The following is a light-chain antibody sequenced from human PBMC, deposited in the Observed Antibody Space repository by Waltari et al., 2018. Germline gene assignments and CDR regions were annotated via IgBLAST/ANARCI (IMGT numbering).Light chain of an antibody. CDR3: QQYGSSPPFT. Sequence: EILLTQSPGTLSLSPGESATLSCRASQSVSSSYLACYQQKPGQAPRLLIYGASSRAAGIPDRFSGSGSGTDFTLTISRLEPEDFAVYYCQQYGSSPPFTFGPGTKVDIK. CDR1: QSVSSSY. J-gene: IGKJ3*01. V-gene: IGKV3-20*01. CDR2: GAS.